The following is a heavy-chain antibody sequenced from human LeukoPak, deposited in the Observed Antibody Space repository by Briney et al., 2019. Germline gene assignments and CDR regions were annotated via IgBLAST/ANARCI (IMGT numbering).Heavy chain of an antibody. Sequence: GGSLRLSCAASGFTFDTYWMSWVRQAPGKGLEWVTFIRYDGSNKYYADSVKGRFIISRDNSKNTLYLQMNSLRAEDTAVYYCAKDTVKVTTIRRVPHYMDVWGKGTTVTISS. D-gene: IGHD5-12*01. CDR2: IRYDGSNK. V-gene: IGHV3-30*02. CDR1: GFTFDTYW. J-gene: IGHJ6*03. CDR3: AKDTVKVTTIRRVPHYMDV.